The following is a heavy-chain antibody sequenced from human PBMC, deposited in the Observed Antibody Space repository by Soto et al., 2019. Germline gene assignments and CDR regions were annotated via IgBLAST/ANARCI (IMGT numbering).Heavy chain of an antibody. D-gene: IGHD1-7*01. CDR2: IKQDGSEK. J-gene: IGHJ6*03. CDR1: GFTFSSYW. Sequence: GGSLRLSCAASGFTFSSYWMSWVRQAPGKGLEWVANIKQDGSEKYYVDSVKGRFTISRDNAKNSLYLQMNSLRAEDTAVYYCARALNLSFRLYYYYYMDVWGKGTMVTVSS. CDR3: ARALNLSFRLYYYYYMDV. V-gene: IGHV3-7*01.